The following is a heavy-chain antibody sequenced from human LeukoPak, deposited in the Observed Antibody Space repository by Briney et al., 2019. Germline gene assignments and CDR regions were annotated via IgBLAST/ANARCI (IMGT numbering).Heavy chain of an antibody. CDR2: IIPSLSIA. V-gene: IGHV1-69*04. CDR1: RGTFRSYA. Sequence: SAKVSRKASRGTFRSYAISWVPQAPGQGLEWRGRIIPSLSIASDAQRFQGRVTITVNKSRSTAYMELCSLRSGVRAVYYCASERGDDYGDYRCGFDPWGQGTLVTVSS. CDR3: ASERGDDYGDYRCGFDP. J-gene: IGHJ5*02. D-gene: IGHD4-17*01.